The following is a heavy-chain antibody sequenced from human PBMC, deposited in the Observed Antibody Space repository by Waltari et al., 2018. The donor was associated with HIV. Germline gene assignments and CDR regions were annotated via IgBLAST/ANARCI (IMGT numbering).Heavy chain of an antibody. D-gene: IGHD6-13*01. V-gene: IGHV4-59*01. J-gene: IGHJ4*02. CDR3: ARSGYSSSWYLFDY. Sequence: QVQLQESGPGLVKPSENLSLTCTVSGGALSNYYLNWMRHLPGKGLEWIGYIYSTGFPSSTPSHQSRLSISVDTSKNQFSLNLNYVSTADTAVYYCARSGYSSSWYLFDYWGQGTLVTVSS. CDR2: IYSTGFP. CDR1: GGALSNYY.